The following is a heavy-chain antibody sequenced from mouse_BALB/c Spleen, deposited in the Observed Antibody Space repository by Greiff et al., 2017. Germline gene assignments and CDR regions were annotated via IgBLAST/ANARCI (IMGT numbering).Heavy chain of an antibody. CDR3: ARGGARERFAY. CDR1: GYTFSSYW. D-gene: IGHD3-1*01. J-gene: IGHJ3*01. Sequence: VQLQQSGAELMKPGASVKISCKATGYTFSSYWIEWVKQRPGHGLEWIGEILPGSGSTNYNEKFKGKATFTADTSSNTAYMQLSSLTSEDSAVYYCARGGARERFAYWGQGTLVTVSA. V-gene: IGHV1-9*01. CDR2: ILPGSGST.